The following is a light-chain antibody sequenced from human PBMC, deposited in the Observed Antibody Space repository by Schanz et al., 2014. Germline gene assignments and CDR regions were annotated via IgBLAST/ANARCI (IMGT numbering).Light chain of an antibody. J-gene: IGKJ5*01. CDR1: QSVTSN. V-gene: IGKV3D-15*01. CDR2: AGS. Sequence: EIVLTQSPATLSVSPGERATLSCRASQSVTSNLAWYQQRPGQAPRLLIYAGSYRASGIPTRFSGSGSGTEFTLTISSLQSEDFAVYYCLQNNTWPFTFGQGTRLE. CDR3: LQNNTWPFT.